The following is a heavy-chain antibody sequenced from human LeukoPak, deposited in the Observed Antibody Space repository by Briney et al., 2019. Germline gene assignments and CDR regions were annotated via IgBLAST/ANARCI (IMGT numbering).Heavy chain of an antibody. D-gene: IGHD3-22*01. J-gene: IGHJ3*02. CDR1: GYTFPGYY. CDR3: AGSPGAIVVVSRRKNDAFDI. CDR2: INPNSGGT. V-gene: IGHV1-2*06. Sequence: ASVKVSCKASGYTFPGYYMHWVRQAPRQGLEWMGRINPNSGGTNYAQKFQGRVTMTRDTSISTAYMELSRLRSDDTAVYYCAGSPGAIVVVSRRKNDAFDIWGQGTMVTVSS.